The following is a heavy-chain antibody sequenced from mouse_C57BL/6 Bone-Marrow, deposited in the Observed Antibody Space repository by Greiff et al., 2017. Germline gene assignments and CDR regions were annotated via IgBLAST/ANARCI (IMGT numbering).Heavy chain of an antibody. D-gene: IGHD2-3*01. Sequence: EVKLMESGGGLVQPGGSLKLSCAASGFTFSDYYMYWVRQTPEKRLEWVAYISNGGGSTYYPDTVKGRFTISRDNAKNTLYLQMSRLKSEDTAMYYCARPDGYWGQGTSVTVSS. CDR2: ISNGGGST. CDR3: ARPDGY. J-gene: IGHJ4*01. CDR1: GFTFSDYY. V-gene: IGHV5-12*01.